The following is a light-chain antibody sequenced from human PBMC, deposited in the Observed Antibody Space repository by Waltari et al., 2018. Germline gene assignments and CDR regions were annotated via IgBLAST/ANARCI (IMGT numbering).Light chain of an antibody. Sequence: IQMTPSLSSLSGSVGDTVNLPCRTRQTVTTFLHLYQLKPCNAPKPLLFAATSLNTGVPSRFSGRRAENEFTLTITDLQPGDFATYFGQRNYLIPGVTFGPGTTV. CDR3: QRNYLIPGVT. CDR2: AAT. V-gene: IGKV1-39*01. CDR1: QTVTTF. J-gene: IGKJ3*01.